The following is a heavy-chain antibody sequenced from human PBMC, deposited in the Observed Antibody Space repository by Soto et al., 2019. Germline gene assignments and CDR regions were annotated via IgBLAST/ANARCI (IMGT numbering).Heavy chain of an antibody. CDR3: AHRNQLARFYYFDI. CDR2: IYWNDDK. CDR1: GFSLSTSGVG. D-gene: IGHD3-3*01. V-gene: IGHV2-5*01. Sequence: QITLKESGPTLVKPTHTLTLTCTFSGFSLSTSGVGVGWIRQPPGKALDWLALIYWNDDKRYSPSLTSRLTLTEATAKNQVGLTLTIMDPVHTDTYYCAHRNQLARFYYFDIWGQRHLVTVS. J-gene: IGHJ4*02.